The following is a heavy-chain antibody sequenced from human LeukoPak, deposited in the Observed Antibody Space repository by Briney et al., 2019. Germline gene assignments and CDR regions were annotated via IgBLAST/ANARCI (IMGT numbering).Heavy chain of an antibody. J-gene: IGHJ5*02. D-gene: IGHD6-19*01. CDR2: IYTRGST. CDR3: AREPSSRRGWYYPNWFDP. V-gene: IGHV4-61*02. Sequence: SETLSLTCTVSSGSISSGSYDWSWLRQPAGKGLERIGLIYTRGSTNNNPSLKSRATISVGTSKNQFSLKLSSVTAADTAGYHCAREPSSRRGWYYPNWFDPWGQGTLVTVSS. CDR1: SGSISSGSYD.